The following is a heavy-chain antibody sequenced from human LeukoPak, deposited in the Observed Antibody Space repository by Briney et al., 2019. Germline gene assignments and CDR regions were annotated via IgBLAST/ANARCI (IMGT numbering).Heavy chain of an antibody. CDR2: IYTSGST. CDR1: GGSISSGSYY. J-gene: IGHJ4*02. Sequence: SQTLSLTCTVSGGSISSGSYYWSWIRQPAGKGLEWIGRIYTSGSTNYNPSLKSRVTMSVDTSKNQFSLKLSSVTAADTAVYYCARDQGSSLFDYWGQGTLVTVSS. CDR3: ARDQGSSLFDY. D-gene: IGHD2-2*01. V-gene: IGHV4-61*02.